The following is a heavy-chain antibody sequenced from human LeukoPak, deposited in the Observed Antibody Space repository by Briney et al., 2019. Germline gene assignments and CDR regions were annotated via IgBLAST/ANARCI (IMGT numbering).Heavy chain of an antibody. J-gene: IGHJ5*01. CDR1: GFTFDDYA. CDR2: ISGDGGNT. Sequence: SGGSLRLSCAASGFTFDDYAMHWVRQAPGKGLEWVSLISGDGGNTYYADSVKGRFTISRDNSKNSLYLEMNSLRTEDTALYYCAKAWHNSGWDWFDSWGQGTLVTVSS. CDR3: AKAWHNSGWDWFDS. V-gene: IGHV3-43*02. D-gene: IGHD6-19*01.